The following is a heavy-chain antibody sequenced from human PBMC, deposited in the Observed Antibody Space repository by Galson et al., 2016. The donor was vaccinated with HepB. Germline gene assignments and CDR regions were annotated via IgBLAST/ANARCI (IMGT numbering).Heavy chain of an antibody. CDR3: ARDPHSLDF. V-gene: IGHV3-9*01. J-gene: IGHJ4*02. Sequence: SLRLSCAASGFTFDDFAMHWVRQAPGKGLEWVSGINWNGHTVAYAASVKGRFTISRDVAENSVYLQMNSLREEDTAVYYCARDPHSLDFWGQGTLVTVSS. D-gene: IGHD2-21*01. CDR1: GFTFDDFA. CDR2: INWNGHTV.